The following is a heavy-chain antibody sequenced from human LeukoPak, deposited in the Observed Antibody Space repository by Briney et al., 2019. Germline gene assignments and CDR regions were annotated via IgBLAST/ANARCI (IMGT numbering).Heavy chain of an antibody. CDR3: TRGAGWLIDY. Sequence: ASVKVSCKASGYTFTSYGISWVRQAPGQGLEWMGWISTYNGDTDYSQKLQGRVTMTTDTSTSTAYMELRSLRSDDTAVYYCTRGAGWLIDYWGQGILVTVSS. V-gene: IGHV1-18*01. J-gene: IGHJ4*02. D-gene: IGHD3-16*01. CDR1: GYTFTSYG. CDR2: ISTYNGDT.